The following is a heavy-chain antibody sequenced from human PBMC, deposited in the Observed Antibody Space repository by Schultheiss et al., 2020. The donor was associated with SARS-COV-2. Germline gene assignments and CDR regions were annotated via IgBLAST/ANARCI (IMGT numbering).Heavy chain of an antibody. CDR1: GFTFSNYA. CDR2: ISGSGSAI. J-gene: IGHJ4*02. CDR3: ARDLPQRIAAAGTSEYYFDY. V-gene: IGHV3-48*04. Sequence: GGSLRLSCAASGFTFSNYAINWVRQAPGKGLEWLAYISGSGSAIYYADSVKGRFTISRDNAKNSLYLQMNSLRVEDTAVYYCARDLPQRIAAAGTSEYYFDYWGQGTLVTVSS. D-gene: IGHD6-13*01.